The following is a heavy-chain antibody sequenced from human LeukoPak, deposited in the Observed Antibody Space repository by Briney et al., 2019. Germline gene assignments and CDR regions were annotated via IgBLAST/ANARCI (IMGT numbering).Heavy chain of an antibody. D-gene: IGHD6-13*01. CDR2: IYHSGST. J-gene: IGHJ4*02. CDR1: GFTFNSCE. V-gene: IGHV4-4*02. Sequence: GSLRLSCAASGFTFNSCEMNWVRQPPGKGLEWIGEIYHSGSTNYNPSLKSRVTISVDKSKNQFSLKLSSVTAADTAVYYCARAGIAAAGTDYWGQGTLVTVSS. CDR3: ARAGIAAAGTDY.